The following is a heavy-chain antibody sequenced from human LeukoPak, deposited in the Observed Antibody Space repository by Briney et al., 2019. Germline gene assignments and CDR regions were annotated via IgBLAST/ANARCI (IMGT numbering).Heavy chain of an antibody. J-gene: IGHJ4*02. D-gene: IGHD3-9*01. CDR2: INPNSGGT. CDR3: ARGARYFDWLPDDF. CDR1: GYTFTGYY. Sequence: ASVKVSCKASGYTFTGYYMHWVRQAPGQGLEWMGWINPNSGGTIYAHQFRGRVTMTRDTSISTAYMELSRLRSDDTAVYYCARGARYFDWLPDDFWGQRTLVTLSS. V-gene: IGHV1-2*02.